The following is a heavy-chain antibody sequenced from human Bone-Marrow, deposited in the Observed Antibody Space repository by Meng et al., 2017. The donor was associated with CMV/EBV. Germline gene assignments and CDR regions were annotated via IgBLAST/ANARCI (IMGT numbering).Heavy chain of an antibody. V-gene: IGHV1-2*02. Sequence: ASVKVSCKASGYTFTSYDINWVRQATGQGLEWMGWINPNSGGTNYAQKFQGRVTMTRDTSISTAYMELNSLRAEDTAVYYCARRKSSSSVGGMDFWGQGTTVTVSS. CDR3: ARRKSSSSVGGMDF. D-gene: IGHD6-6*01. CDR2: INPNSGGT. CDR1: GYTFTSYD. J-gene: IGHJ6*02.